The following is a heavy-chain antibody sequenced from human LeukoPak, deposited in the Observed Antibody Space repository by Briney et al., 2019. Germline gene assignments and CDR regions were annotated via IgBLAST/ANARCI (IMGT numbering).Heavy chain of an antibody. D-gene: IGHD2/OR15-2a*01. J-gene: IGHJ2*01. CDR2: ISYSVAP. CDR3: AREMVGDYFFDL. V-gene: IGHV4-59*01. Sequence: SETLSLTCLVSGHSMSRYRWSWIRQSPGKALEWIGSISYSVAPRYSPSLESRLLISVDRSENRVSLRLNSATAADTAVYYCAREMVGDYFFDLWGRGTLVTVSS. CDR1: GHSMSRYR.